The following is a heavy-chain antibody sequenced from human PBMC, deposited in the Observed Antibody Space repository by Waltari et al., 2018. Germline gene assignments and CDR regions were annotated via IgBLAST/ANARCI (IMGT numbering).Heavy chain of an antibody. Sequence: EVQLVESGGGLVQPGRSLRLSCAASGFTFDDYAMHWVRQAPGKGLEWVSGISWNSGSIGYADSVKGRFTISRDNSKNTLYLQMNSLRPEDTAVYYCARGLQWSGSYNWFDPWGQGTLVTVSS. CDR1: GFTFDDYA. CDR3: ARGLQWSGSYNWFDP. D-gene: IGHD3-3*01. V-gene: IGHV3-9*01. CDR2: ISWNSGSI. J-gene: IGHJ5*02.